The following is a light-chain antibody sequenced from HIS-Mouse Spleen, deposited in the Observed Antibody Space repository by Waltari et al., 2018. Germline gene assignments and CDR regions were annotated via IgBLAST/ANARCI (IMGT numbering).Light chain of an antibody. CDR1: QDISNY. Sequence: DIQMTQSPSSLSASVGDRVTITCQASQDISNYLHWYQQKPGKAPKLLIYDASNLETGVPSRFSGSGSGTDFTFTISSLQPEDIATYYCQQYGNLPLTFGGGTKVEIK. CDR2: DAS. V-gene: IGKV1-33*01. J-gene: IGKJ4*01. CDR3: QQYGNLPLT.